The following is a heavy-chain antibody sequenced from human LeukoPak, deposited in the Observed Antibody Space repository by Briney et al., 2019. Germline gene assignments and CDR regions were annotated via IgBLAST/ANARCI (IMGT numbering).Heavy chain of an antibody. Sequence: GGSLRLSCAASGFTFSSYETNWVRQAPGKGLEWVSYISNSGSTKYYADSVKGRFTISRDNADNLLYLQMNSLRAEDTAVYYCARDGSFGSGSYADYWGQGTLVTVSS. CDR3: ARDGSFGSGSYADY. J-gene: IGHJ4*02. CDR2: ISNSGSTK. V-gene: IGHV3-48*03. D-gene: IGHD3-10*01. CDR1: GFTFSSYE.